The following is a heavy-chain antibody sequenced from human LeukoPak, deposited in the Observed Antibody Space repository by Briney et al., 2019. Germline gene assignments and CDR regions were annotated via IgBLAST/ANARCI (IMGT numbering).Heavy chain of an antibody. CDR2: IYYSGST. CDR3: ERLGQGSSMFYYYYYMDV. D-gene: IGHD6-13*01. Sequence: SETLSLTCTVSGGSISSYYWSWIRQPPGKGLEWIGYIYYSGSTNYNPSLKSRVTISVDKSKNQFSLKMSSVTAADTAVYYCERLGQGSSMFYYYYYMDVWGKGTTVTVSS. J-gene: IGHJ6*03. CDR1: GGSISSYY. V-gene: IGHV4-59*08.